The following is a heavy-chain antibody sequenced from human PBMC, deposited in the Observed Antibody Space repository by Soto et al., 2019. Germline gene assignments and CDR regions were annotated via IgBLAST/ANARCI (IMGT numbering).Heavy chain of an antibody. J-gene: IGHJ4*02. D-gene: IGHD1-1*01. V-gene: IGHV1-3*01. CDR2: INAGNGKT. Sequence: ASVKVSCKASGYTFNSYAMHWVRQAPGQRLEWMGWINAGNGKTKYSQQFQGRVTITRDTSASTAYLELSSLRSEDTAVYYCARDDWNDIRISFSYWGQGSPVTVSS. CDR3: ARDDWNDIRISFSY. CDR1: GYTFNSYA.